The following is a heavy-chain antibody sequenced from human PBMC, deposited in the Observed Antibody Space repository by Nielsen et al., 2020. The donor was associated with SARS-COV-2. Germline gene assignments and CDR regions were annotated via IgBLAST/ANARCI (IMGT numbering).Heavy chain of an antibody. CDR3: AKDLRSLDWLGYYYYGMDV. D-gene: IGHD3-9*01. CDR1: GFTFSSYS. Sequence: GGSLRLSCAASGFTFSSYSMNWVRQAPGKGLEWVSSISSSSYIYYADSVKGRFTISRDNSKNTLYLQMNSLRAEDTAVYYCAKDLRSLDWLGYYYYGMDVWGQGTTVTVSS. CDR2: ISSSSYI. V-gene: IGHV3-21*01. J-gene: IGHJ6*02.